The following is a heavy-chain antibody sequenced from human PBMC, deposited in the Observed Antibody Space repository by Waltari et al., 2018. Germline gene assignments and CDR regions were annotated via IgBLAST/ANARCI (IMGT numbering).Heavy chain of an antibody. J-gene: IGHJ4*02. CDR3: ARDPEGEATIH. CDR1: GFTFSSYS. CDR2: ISSSSSYI. D-gene: IGHD5-12*01. V-gene: IGHV3-21*01. Sequence: EVQLVESGGGLVKPGGSLRLSCAASGFTFSSYSMNWVRQAPGKGLRWVSSISSSSSYIYYADSVKGRFTISRDNAKNSLYLQMNSLRAEDTAVYYCARDPEGEATIHWGQGTLVTVSS.